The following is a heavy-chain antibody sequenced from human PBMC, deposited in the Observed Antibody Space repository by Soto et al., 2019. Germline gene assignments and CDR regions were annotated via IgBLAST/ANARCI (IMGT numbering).Heavy chain of an antibody. D-gene: IGHD2-2*01. J-gene: IGHJ4*02. Sequence: QVQLQQWGAGLLKPSETLSLTCAVYGGSFSGYYWTWIRQSPEKGLEWIGEVNHSGTTYYNPSLKTRVTISVHTPKNHVSLMMISLTAADASVYYCARGIGYCSSINCYSSRRLRFDTWAQGTLVTVSS. CDR2: VNHSGTT. CDR3: ARGIGYCSSINCYSSRRLRFDT. V-gene: IGHV4-34*01. CDR1: GGSFSGYY.